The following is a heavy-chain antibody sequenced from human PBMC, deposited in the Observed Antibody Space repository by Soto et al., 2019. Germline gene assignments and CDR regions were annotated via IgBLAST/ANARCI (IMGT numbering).Heavy chain of an antibody. CDR1: GFTFSSYA. J-gene: IGHJ3*02. D-gene: IGHD3-22*01. CDR3: AKVRSITMIVVVPYDAFDI. CDR2: ISGSGGST. Sequence: GGSLRLSCAASGFTFSSYAMSWVRQSPGKGLEWVSAISGSGGSTYYADSVKGRFTISRDNSKNTLYLQMNSLRAEDTAVYYCAKVRSITMIVVVPYDAFDIWGQGTMVTVSS. V-gene: IGHV3-23*01.